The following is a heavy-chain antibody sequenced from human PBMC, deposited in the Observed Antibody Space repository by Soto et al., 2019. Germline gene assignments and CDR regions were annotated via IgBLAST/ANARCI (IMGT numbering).Heavy chain of an antibody. V-gene: IGHV1-69*02. Sequence: QVQLVQSGAEVKKPGSSVKVSCKASGGTFSSYTISWVRQAPGQGLEWMGRIIPILGIANYAQKFQGRVTITADKSTSTAYMELSSLRSEDTAVYYCALLNDEGHAFDIWGQGTMVTVSS. D-gene: IGHD2-21*01. CDR2: IIPILGIA. CDR3: ALLNDEGHAFDI. CDR1: GGTFSSYT. J-gene: IGHJ3*02.